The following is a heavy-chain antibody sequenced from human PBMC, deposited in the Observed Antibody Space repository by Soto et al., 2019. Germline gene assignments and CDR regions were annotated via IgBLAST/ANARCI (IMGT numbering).Heavy chain of an antibody. CDR1: GGSISSGGYY. Sequence: PSETLSLTCTVSGGSISSGGYYWSWTRQHPGKGLEWIGYIYYSGSTYYNPSLKSRVTISVDTSKNQFSLKLSSVTAADTAVYYCARESVVRGVVVITTFIDYWGQGTLVTVS. CDR2: IYYSGST. V-gene: IGHV4-31*03. CDR3: ARESVVRGVVVITTFIDY. D-gene: IGHD3-22*01. J-gene: IGHJ4*02.